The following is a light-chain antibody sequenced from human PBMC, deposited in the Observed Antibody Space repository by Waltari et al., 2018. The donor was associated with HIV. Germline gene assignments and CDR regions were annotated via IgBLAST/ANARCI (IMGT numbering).Light chain of an antibody. J-gene: IGLJ2*01. Sequence: QSVLTQPPSASGPPGQRVTIPCSGSSSNIGRNIVNWFQQLPGTAPKLLIYSNDQRPPGVPDRFSGSKSGTSASLAISGLQSEDEADYYCAAWDDSLNGPVFGGGTKLTVL. V-gene: IGLV1-44*01. CDR2: SND. CDR3: AAWDDSLNGPV. CDR1: SSNIGRNI.